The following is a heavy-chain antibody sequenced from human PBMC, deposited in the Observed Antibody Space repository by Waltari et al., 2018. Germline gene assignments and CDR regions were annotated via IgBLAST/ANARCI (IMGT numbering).Heavy chain of an antibody. CDR3: AKDESVGAYYFDY. CDR1: GFTFSSYG. D-gene: IGHD1-26*01. CDR2: IRYDGSNK. V-gene: IGHV3-30*02. Sequence: QVQLVESGGGVVQPGGSLSLSCAASGFTFSSYGMHWVRQAPGKGLEWEAFIRYDGSNKDYADSVKGRFTISRDNSKNTLYLQMNSLRAEDTAVYYCAKDESVGAYYFDYWGQGTLVTVSS. J-gene: IGHJ4*02.